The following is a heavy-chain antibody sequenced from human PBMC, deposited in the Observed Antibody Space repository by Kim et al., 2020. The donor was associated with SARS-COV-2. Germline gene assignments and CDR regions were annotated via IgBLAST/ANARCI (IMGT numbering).Heavy chain of an antibody. V-gene: IGHV7-4-1*02. CDR1: GYTFTSYA. CDR2: INTNTWNP. D-gene: IGHD6-13*01. Sequence: ASVNVSCKASGYTFTSYAMNWVRQAPGQGLEWMGWINTNTWNPTYAQGFTGRFVFSLDTSVSTAYLQISSLKAEDTAVYYCARTAAGYRGHHWFDPWGQGTLVTVSS. CDR3: ARTAAGYRGHHWFDP. J-gene: IGHJ5*02.